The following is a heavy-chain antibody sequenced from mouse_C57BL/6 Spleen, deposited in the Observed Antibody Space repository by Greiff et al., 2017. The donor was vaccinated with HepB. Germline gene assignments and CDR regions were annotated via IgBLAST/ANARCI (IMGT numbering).Heavy chain of an antibody. J-gene: IGHJ2*01. V-gene: IGHV5-4*03. CDR2: ISDGGSYT. CDR1: GFTFSSYA. CDR3: ARVGSYGSIFDY. Sequence: EVKVEESGGGLVKPGGSLKLSCAASGFTFSSYAMSWVRQTPEKRLEWVATISDGGSYTYYPDNVKGRFTISRDNAKNNLYLQMSHLKSEDTAMYYCARVGSYGSIFDYWGQGTTLTVSS. D-gene: IGHD1-1*01.